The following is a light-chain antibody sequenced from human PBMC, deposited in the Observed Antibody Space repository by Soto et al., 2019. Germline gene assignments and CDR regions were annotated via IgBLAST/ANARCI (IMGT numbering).Light chain of an antibody. CDR3: MQGTHWPAWT. CDR2: KVS. CDR1: QSLVYSDGNTY. V-gene: IGKV2-30*01. Sequence: DVVMTEAQLSLPVILAQRASISCNSSQSLVYSDGNTYLNWFHERPGQSPRRLIYKVSNRDSGVPDRFSGRGSRTDFTLKISRVEAEDVGVYYCMQGTHWPAWTFGPGTKGDIK. J-gene: IGKJ1*01.